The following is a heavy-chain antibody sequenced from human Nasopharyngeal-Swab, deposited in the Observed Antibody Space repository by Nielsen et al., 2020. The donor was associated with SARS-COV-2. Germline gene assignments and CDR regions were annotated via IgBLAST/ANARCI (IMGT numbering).Heavy chain of an antibody. CDR2: INPNSGGT. Sequence: AAVKDSCKASGYTFTGYYMHWVRQAPGQGLEWMGWINPNSGGTNYAQKFQGWVTMTRDTSISTAYMELSRLRSDDTAVYYCARDGIAVAGTDYYGMDVWGQGTTVTVSS. CDR1: GYTFTGYY. V-gene: IGHV1-2*04. CDR3: ARDGIAVAGTDYYGMDV. D-gene: IGHD6-19*01. J-gene: IGHJ6*02.